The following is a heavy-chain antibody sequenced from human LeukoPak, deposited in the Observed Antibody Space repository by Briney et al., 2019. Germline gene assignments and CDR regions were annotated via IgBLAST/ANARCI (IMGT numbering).Heavy chain of an antibody. Sequence: PSETLSLTCTVSGGSISSGGYYWSWIRQHPGKGLEWIGYIYYSGSTYYNPSLKSRVIISVDTSKNQFSLKLSSVTAADTAVYYCARGSTMVRGVNLFDYWGQGTLVTVSS. V-gene: IGHV4-31*03. J-gene: IGHJ4*02. CDR2: IYYSGST. CDR1: GGSISSGGYY. CDR3: ARGSTMVRGVNLFDY. D-gene: IGHD3-10*01.